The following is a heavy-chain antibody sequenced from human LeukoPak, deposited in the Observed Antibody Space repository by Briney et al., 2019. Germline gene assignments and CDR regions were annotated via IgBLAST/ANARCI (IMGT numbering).Heavy chain of an antibody. CDR2: IIPILGIA. CDR1: GGTFSSYA. Sequence: SVKFSCKASGGTFSSYAISWVRPAPGQGLAWMGGIIPILGIANYAQKFQGRVTITADKSTSTDYMELSSLRSEDTAVYYCARGPVPSYCSSTSCYEYYFDYWGQGTLVTVSS. D-gene: IGHD2-2*01. CDR3: ARGPVPSYCSSTSCYEYYFDY. J-gene: IGHJ4*02. V-gene: IGHV1-69*04.